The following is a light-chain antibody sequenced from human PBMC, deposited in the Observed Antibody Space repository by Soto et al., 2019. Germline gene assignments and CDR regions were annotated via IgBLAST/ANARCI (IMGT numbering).Light chain of an antibody. Sequence: SVLTQPASVSGSPGQSVAISCTGTSSDVGGYNYVSWYQQHPGKAPKLMIYEVNKRPSGVPDRFSGSKSGNTASLTVSGLQAEDEADYYCSSYAGSSSVFGTGTKVTVL. CDR2: EVN. J-gene: IGLJ1*01. V-gene: IGLV2-8*01. CDR1: SSDVGGYNY. CDR3: SSYAGSSSV.